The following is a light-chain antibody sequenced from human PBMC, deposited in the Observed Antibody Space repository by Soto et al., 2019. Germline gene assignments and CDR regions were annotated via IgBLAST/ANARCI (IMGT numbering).Light chain of an antibody. J-gene: IGKJ5*01. CDR3: QQRSSWPLIT. Sequence: EFVLTQSPGTLSLSPGERATLSCRASQSVSSYLAWYQQKPGQAPRLLIYGASNRATGIPARFSGSGSGTDFTLTISSLEPEDFVVYYCQQRSSWPLITFGQGTRLEIK. CDR2: GAS. V-gene: IGKV3-11*01. CDR1: QSVSSY.